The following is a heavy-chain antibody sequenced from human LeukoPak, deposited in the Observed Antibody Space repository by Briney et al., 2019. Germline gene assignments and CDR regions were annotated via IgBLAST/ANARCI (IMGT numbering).Heavy chain of an antibody. D-gene: IGHD2-8*01. Sequence: GGSLRLSCEASEFIVSSNYMSWVRQAPGKGLEWVSAIYPGGTTYYADSVKGRFTVSRDDSKNTLFLQMNSLRAEDTAIYYCATVPRMVYFDCWGQGTLVTVSS. V-gene: IGHV3-53*01. CDR2: IYPGGTT. CDR1: EFIVSSNY. CDR3: ATVPRMVYFDC. J-gene: IGHJ4*02.